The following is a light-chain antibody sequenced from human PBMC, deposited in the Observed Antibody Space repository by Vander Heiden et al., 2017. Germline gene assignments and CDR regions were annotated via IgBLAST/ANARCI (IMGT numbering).Light chain of an antibody. J-gene: IGKJ2*01. V-gene: IGKV3-15*01. CDR2: GAS. Sequence: EIVLTQSPANLSGSPGERATLSCRASQSVRTNLAWYQQKPGQAPRLLIFGASTRATCIKARFSGSGHGTDFTLTISSRQSEDFALYYSQQCHNSHPMYTFGQGTKMEIK. CDR1: QSVRTN. CDR3: QQCHNSHPMYT.